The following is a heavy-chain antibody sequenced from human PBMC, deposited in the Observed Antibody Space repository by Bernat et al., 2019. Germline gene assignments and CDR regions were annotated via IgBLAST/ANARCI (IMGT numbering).Heavy chain of an antibody. CDR3: GGEPQELYGSGSYYTH. Sequence: QVQLVQSGAEVKKPGASVKVSCKASGYTFTGYYMHWVRQAPGQGLEWMGWINPNSGGTNYAQKFQGRVTMTRDTSISTAYMELGRLRSDDTAVYYCGGEPQELYGSGSYYTHWGQGTLVTVSS. CDR2: INPNSGGT. CDR1: GYTFTGYY. V-gene: IGHV1-2*02. J-gene: IGHJ4*02. D-gene: IGHD3-10*01.